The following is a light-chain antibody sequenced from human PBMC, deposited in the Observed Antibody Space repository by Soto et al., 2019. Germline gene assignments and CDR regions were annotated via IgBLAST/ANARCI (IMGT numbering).Light chain of an antibody. Sequence: DIQMTKSPSSLSASEGDRVTITCRASQSISSWLAWYQQKPGKAPKLLIYDASSLESGVPSRFSGSGSGTEFTLTISSLQPDDFATYYCQQYNSYSWTFGQGTKV. V-gene: IGKV1-5*01. CDR1: QSISSW. J-gene: IGKJ1*01. CDR2: DAS. CDR3: QQYNSYSWT.